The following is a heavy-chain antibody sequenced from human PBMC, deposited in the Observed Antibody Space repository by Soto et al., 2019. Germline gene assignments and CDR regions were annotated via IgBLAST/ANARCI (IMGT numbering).Heavy chain of an antibody. D-gene: IGHD4-17*01. CDR2: IYPGDSDT. CDR1: GYSFTSYW. J-gene: IGHJ6*02. CDR3: ARLDLKMTTVSYYYYGMDV. Sequence: GESLKISCKGSGYSFTSYWIGWVRQMPGKGLEWMGIIYPGDSDTRYSPSFQGQVTISADKSISTAYLQWSSLKASDTAMYYCARLDLKMTTVSYYYYGMDVWGQGTTVTVSS. V-gene: IGHV5-51*01.